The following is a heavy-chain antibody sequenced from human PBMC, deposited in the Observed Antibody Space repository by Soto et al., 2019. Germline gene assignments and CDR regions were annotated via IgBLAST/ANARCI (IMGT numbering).Heavy chain of an antibody. CDR3: ARGRPEFYCSSTSCYLDY. CDR1: GGTFSSYA. V-gene: IGHV1-69*06. D-gene: IGHD2-2*01. CDR2: IIPIFGTA. J-gene: IGHJ4*02. Sequence: QVQLVQSGAEVKKPGSSVKVSCKASGGTFSSYAISWVRQAPGQGLEWMGGIIPIFGTANYAQKFQGRVTITADKSTSTAYMELSSLRSEDTAVYYCARGRPEFYCSSTSCYLDYWGQGTLVTVSS.